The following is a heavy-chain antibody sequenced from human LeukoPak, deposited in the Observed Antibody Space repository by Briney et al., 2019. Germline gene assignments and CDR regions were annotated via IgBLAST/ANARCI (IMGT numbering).Heavy chain of an antibody. CDR2: INPNSGGT. CDR1: GYTFTGYY. D-gene: IGHD3-22*01. CDR3: ARSLGDSSGYYPLPFDY. V-gene: IGHV1-2*02. Sequence: ASVKVSCKASGYTFTGYYMHWVRQAPGQGLEWMGWINPNSGGTNYAQKFQGRVTMTRDTSISTAYMELSRLRSDDTAVYYCARSLGDSSGYYPLPFDYWGQGTLVIVSS. J-gene: IGHJ4*02.